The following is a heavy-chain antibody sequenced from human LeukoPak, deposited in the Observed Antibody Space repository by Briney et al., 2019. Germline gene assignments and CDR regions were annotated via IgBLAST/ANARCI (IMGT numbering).Heavy chain of an antibody. D-gene: IGHD6-13*01. Sequence: PRGALRHSRAASGITLSNHLMTLVRQAPGKGLEGVANIKQDGSETYYVDSVKGRFTISRDNAKNSLFLQMNSLRAEDTAVYYCAGWAYSSSWYWIDYWGRGTLVTVSS. CDR3: AGWAYSSSWYWIDY. CDR2: IKQDGSET. V-gene: IGHV3-7*01. J-gene: IGHJ4*02. CDR1: GITLSNHL.